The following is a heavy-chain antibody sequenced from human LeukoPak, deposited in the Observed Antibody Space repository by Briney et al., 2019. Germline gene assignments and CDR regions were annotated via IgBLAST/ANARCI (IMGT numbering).Heavy chain of an antibody. CDR3: ARSAVGAASDL. Sequence: GESLKISCKGSGYSFTSYWIGWVRQMPGKGLEWMGIIYPGDSNTRYSPSFQGQVTISADKSMNTPYLQCSSLKASDPAMYSCARSAVGAASDLWGRGTLVPVSS. CDR1: GYSFTSYW. J-gene: IGHJ2*01. D-gene: IGHD1-26*01. CDR2: IYPGDSNT. V-gene: IGHV5-51*01.